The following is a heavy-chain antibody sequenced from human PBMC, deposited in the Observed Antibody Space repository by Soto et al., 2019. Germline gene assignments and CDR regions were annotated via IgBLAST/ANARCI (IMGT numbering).Heavy chain of an antibody. V-gene: IGHV4-34*01. CDR3: ARGRSMDV. CDR1: GGSFSGYY. CDR2: INHSGST. J-gene: IGHJ6*02. Sequence: QVQLQQWGAGLLKPSETLSLTCAVYGGSFSGYYWSWIRQPPGKGLEWIGEINHSGSTNYNPSLKSRVTISVDTSKNQFSLKLSSATAADTAVYYCARGRSMDVWGQGTTVTVSS.